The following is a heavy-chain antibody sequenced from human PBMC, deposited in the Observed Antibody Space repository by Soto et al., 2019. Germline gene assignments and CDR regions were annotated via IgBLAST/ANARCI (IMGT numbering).Heavy chain of an antibody. Sequence: QVQLQESGPGLVKPSQTLSLTCTVSGGSISSGGYYWSWIRQHPGKGLEWIGYIYYSGSTYYNPYLKSRVTISVDTSKNQFSLKLSSVTAADTAVYYCARNTDCSSTSCYSVAARPEVAFDIWGQGTMVTVSS. V-gene: IGHV4-31*03. CDR2: IYYSGST. J-gene: IGHJ3*02. CDR3: ARNTDCSSTSCYSVAARPEVAFDI. D-gene: IGHD2-2*01. CDR1: GGSISSGGYY.